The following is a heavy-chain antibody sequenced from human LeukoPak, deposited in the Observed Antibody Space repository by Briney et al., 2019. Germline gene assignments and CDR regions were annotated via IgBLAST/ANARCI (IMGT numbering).Heavy chain of an antibody. D-gene: IGHD5-24*01. J-gene: IGHJ4*02. CDR2: INQDGGAK. Sequence: GGSLRLSCVASGFTFSSYWMSWVRQAPGKGLEWVANINQDGGAKYYVASAKGRFTISRDNDKSSLYLQMNSLRAEDTAVYYCARDLSGDGYVKFDCWGQGTLVTVSP. V-gene: IGHV3-7*01. CDR1: GFTFSSYW. CDR3: ARDLSGDGYVKFDC.